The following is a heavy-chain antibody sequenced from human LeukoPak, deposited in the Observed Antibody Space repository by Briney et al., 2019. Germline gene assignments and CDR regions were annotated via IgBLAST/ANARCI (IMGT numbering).Heavy chain of an antibody. CDR3: ARVLWFGELLILDY. J-gene: IGHJ4*02. CDR2: INPSGGST. Sequence: GASVKVSCKASGYTFTNYFIHWVRQAPGQGLEWMGIINPSGGSTSYAQKFQGRITLTRDTSTSTVYMELSSLRSEDTAVYYCARVLWFGELLILDYWGQGTLVTVSS. D-gene: IGHD3-10*01. CDR1: GYTFTNYF. V-gene: IGHV1-46*01.